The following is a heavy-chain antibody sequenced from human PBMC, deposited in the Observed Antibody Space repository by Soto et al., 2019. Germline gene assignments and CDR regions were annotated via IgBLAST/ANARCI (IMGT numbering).Heavy chain of an antibody. CDR1: GYTFINYG. D-gene: IGHD4-17*01. CDR2: ISTFNGNT. Sequence: QVQLVQSGAEVKKPGASVKVSCKASGYTFINYGINWVRQAPGQGLEWMGWISTFNGNTHYVQKLQGRVTMTTDTSTSTAYMELRSLRSDDTAVYYCVRVSPTDAEGDYWGQGTLVTVSS. J-gene: IGHJ4*02. CDR3: VRVSPTDAEGDY. V-gene: IGHV1-18*01.